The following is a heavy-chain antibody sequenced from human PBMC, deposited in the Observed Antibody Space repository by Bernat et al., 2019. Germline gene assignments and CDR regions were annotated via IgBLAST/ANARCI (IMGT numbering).Heavy chain of an antibody. CDR3: VRGDYIWGSYRYTGFDY. CDR2: INTNTGNP. Sequence: QVQLVQSGSELKKPGASVKVSCKASGYTFTSYAMNWVRQAPGQGLEWMGWINTNTGNPTYAQGFTGRFVFSLDTSVSTAYLQISSLKAEDTAVYYCVRGDYIWGSYRYTGFDYWGQGTLVTVSS. D-gene: IGHD3-16*02. J-gene: IGHJ4*02. CDR1: GYTFTSYA. V-gene: IGHV7-4-1*02.